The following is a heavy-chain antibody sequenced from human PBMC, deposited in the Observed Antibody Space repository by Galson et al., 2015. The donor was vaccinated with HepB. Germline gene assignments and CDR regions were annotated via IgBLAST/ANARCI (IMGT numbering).Heavy chain of an antibody. V-gene: IGHV3-48*02. J-gene: IGHJ4*02. CDR3: ARDETYYYDSSGYYSCPY. CDR1: GFTFSSYS. CDR2: ISSSSSTI. D-gene: IGHD3-22*01. Sequence: SLRLSCAASGFTFSSYSMNWVRQAPGKGLEWVSYISSSSSTIYYADSVKGRFTISRDNAKNSLYLQMNSLRDEDTAVYYCARDETYYYDSSGYYSCPYWGRGTLVTVSS.